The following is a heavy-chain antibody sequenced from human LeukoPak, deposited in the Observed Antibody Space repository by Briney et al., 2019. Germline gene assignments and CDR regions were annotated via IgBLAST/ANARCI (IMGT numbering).Heavy chain of an antibody. Sequence: PGGSLRLSCAASGFTFSSYWMHWVCQAPGKGLVWVSRINSDGSSTSYADSVKGRFTISRDNAKNTLYLQMNSLRAEDTAVYYCARVGDSSGYYGYYYYYYGMDVWGQGTTVTVSS. CDR2: INSDGSST. V-gene: IGHV3-74*01. J-gene: IGHJ6*02. D-gene: IGHD3-22*01. CDR1: GFTFSSYW. CDR3: ARVGDSSGYYGYYYYYYGMDV.